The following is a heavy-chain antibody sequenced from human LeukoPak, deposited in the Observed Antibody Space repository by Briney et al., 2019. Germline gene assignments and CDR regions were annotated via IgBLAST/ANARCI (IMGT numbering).Heavy chain of an antibody. V-gene: IGHV5-51*01. Sequence: GESLKISCKGSGYSFTSYWIGWVRQMPGEGLEWMGIIYPGDSDTRYSPSFQGQVTISADKSISTAYLQWSSLKASDTAMYYCASSRDGYNSYYYYGMDVWGQGTTVTVSS. D-gene: IGHD5-24*01. J-gene: IGHJ6*02. CDR1: GYSFTSYW. CDR2: IYPGDSDT. CDR3: ASSRDGYNSYYYYGMDV.